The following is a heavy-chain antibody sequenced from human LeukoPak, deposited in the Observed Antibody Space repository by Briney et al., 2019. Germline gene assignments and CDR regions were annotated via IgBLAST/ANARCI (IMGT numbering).Heavy chain of an antibody. Sequence: SETLSLTCTVSGGSISSSSYYWGWIRQPPGKGLEWIGSIYYSGSTYYNPSLKSRVTISVDTSKNQFSLKLSSVTAADTAVYYCARTYSSSWYYQNWFDPWGQGTLVTVSS. J-gene: IGHJ5*02. V-gene: IGHV4-39*01. CDR2: IYYSGST. CDR3: ARTYSSSWYYQNWFDP. CDR1: GGSISSSSYY. D-gene: IGHD6-13*01.